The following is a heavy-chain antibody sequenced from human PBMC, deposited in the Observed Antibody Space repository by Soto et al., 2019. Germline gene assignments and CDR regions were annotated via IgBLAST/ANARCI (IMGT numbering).Heavy chain of an antibody. CDR1: GGSFSGYY. CDR3: ARDLLYHDFWSGYYRRYYNWFDP. V-gene: IGHV4-34*01. D-gene: IGHD3-3*01. J-gene: IGHJ5*02. CDR2: INHSGST. Sequence: SETLSLTCAVYGGSFSGYYWSWIRQPPGKGLEWIGEINHSGSTNYNPSLKSRVTISVDTSKNQFSLKLSSVTAADTAVYYCARDLLYHDFWSGYYRRYYNWFDPWGQGTLVTVSS.